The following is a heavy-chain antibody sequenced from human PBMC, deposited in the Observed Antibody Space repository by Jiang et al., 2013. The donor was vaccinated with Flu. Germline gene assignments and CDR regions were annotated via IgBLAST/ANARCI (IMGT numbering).Heavy chain of an antibody. CDR2: INPSGGST. D-gene: IGHD3-10*01. CDR3: ARVRVWFGERPGAFDI. J-gene: IGHJ3*02. Sequence: GAEVKKPGASVKVSCKASGYTFTSYYMHWVRQAPGQGLEWMGIINPSGGSTSYAQKFQGRVTMTRDTSTSTVYMELSSLRSEDTAVYYCARVRVWFGERPGAFDIWGQGTMVTVSS. V-gene: IGHV1-46*01. CDR1: GYTFTSYY.